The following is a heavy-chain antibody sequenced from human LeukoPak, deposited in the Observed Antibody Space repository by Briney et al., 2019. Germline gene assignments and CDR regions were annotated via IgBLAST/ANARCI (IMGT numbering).Heavy chain of an antibody. J-gene: IGHJ4*02. Sequence: PSETLSLTCTVSGGSISSYYWSWIRQPPGKGLEWIGYIYYSGSTKYNPSLKSRVTISVDTSKNQFTLKLSSVTAADTAVYYCARSGNPYYYDSSGYFDYWGQGTLVTVSS. CDR2: IYYSGST. V-gene: IGHV4-59*01. CDR1: GGSISSYY. CDR3: ARSGNPYYYDSSGYFDY. D-gene: IGHD3-22*01.